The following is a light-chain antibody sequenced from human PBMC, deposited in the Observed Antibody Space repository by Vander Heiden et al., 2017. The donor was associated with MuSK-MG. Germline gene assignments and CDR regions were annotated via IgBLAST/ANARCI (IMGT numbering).Light chain of an antibody. CDR3: QQYGNSPVT. J-gene: IGKJ4*01. CDR1: QSVSNNY. V-gene: IGKV3-20*01. CDR2: NTS. Sequence: EIVLTQSPGTLSLSPGERATLSCRASQSVSNNYLAWYQQKPGQAPRLLIYNTSSRATGIPDRFSGSGSETDFTLTISRLEPEDFAVYYCQQYGNSPVTFGGGTKMEIK.